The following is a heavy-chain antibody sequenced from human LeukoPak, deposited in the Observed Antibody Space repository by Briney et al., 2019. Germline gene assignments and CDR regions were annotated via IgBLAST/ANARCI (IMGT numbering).Heavy chain of an antibody. Sequence: PGGSLRLSCAASGFTFSSYSMNWVRQAPGKGLEWVSSISSSSSYIYYADSVKGRFTISRDNAKNSLYLQMNSLRAEDTAVYYCARGESYYDSSGYPDHFDYWGQGTLVTVSS. CDR2: ISSSSSYI. V-gene: IGHV3-21*01. D-gene: IGHD3-22*01. CDR3: ARGESYYDSSGYPDHFDY. J-gene: IGHJ4*02. CDR1: GFTFSSYS.